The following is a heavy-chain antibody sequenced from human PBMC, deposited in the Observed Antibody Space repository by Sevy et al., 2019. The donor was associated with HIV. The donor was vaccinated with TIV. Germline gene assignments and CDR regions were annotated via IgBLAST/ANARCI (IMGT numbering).Heavy chain of an antibody. Sequence: GGSLRLSCAASGFTFSSYAMDWVLQAPGKVLEWVSTISGSRETTYYADSVKGRFTISRDHSQNTVFLQMNSLRAEDTAVYYCAKSGNGWYELDYWGRGTLVTVSS. J-gene: IGHJ4*02. CDR1: GFTFSSYA. V-gene: IGHV3-23*01. D-gene: IGHD6-19*01. CDR2: ISGSRETT. CDR3: AKSGNGWYELDY.